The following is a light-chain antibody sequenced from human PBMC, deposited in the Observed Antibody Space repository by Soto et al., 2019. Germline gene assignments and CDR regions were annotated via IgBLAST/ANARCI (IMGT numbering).Light chain of an antibody. CDR1: QTISSW. Sequence: IQLTQSPSTLSAFVGDRVTMTCRASQTISSWLAWYQQKPGKAPKLLIYDASSLESGVPSRFSGSGSGTEFTLTISSLQPDDFATYYCQQYNSYPWTFGQGTKVDIK. V-gene: IGKV1-5*01. J-gene: IGKJ1*01. CDR3: QQYNSYPWT. CDR2: DAS.